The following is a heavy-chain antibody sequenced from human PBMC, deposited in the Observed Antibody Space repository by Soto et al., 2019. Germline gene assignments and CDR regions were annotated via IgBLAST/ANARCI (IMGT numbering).Heavy chain of an antibody. V-gene: IGHV3-30*18. J-gene: IGHJ4*02. CDR3: AKSVRFLEWNDYFDY. CDR1: GFTFSSYG. CDR2: ISYDGSNK. D-gene: IGHD3-3*01. Sequence: QVQLVESGGGVVQPVRSLRLSCAASGFTFSSYGMHWVRQAPGKGLEWVAVISYDGSNKYYADSVKGRFTISRDNSKNTLYLQMNSLRAEDTAVYYCAKSVRFLEWNDYFDYWGQGTLVTVSS.